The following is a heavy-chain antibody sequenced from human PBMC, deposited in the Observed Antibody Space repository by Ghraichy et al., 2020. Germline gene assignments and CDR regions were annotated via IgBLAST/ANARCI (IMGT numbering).Heavy chain of an antibody. CDR1: GFTFRSYG. Sequence: GGSLRLSCAGSGFTFRSYGMHWVRQAPGKGLEWVAVISYDGSNKYYADSVKGRFTISRDNSKNTLYLLVNSLRGDDTAVYYCATDRSGGYNYGYFDHWGQGTLVTVSS. V-gene: IGHV3-30*03. CDR3: ATDRSGGYNYGYFDH. J-gene: IGHJ4*02. D-gene: IGHD5-24*01. CDR2: ISYDGSNK.